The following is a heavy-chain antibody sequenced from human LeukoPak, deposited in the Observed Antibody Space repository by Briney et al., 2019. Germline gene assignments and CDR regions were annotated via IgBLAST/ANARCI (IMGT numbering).Heavy chain of an antibody. CDR3: ARYLRLSRGSSGYLFDY. V-gene: IGHV3-66*01. Sequence: GGSLRLSCAASGLTISSNYMSWVRQAAGKGLEWVSVINVGGRTNYAASVKGRLTISRDNSNNPLHLQMHSLRAEDTAVYYCARYLRLSRGSSGYLFDYWGQGALVTVSS. CDR2: INVGGRT. CDR1: GLTISSNY. D-gene: IGHD3-22*01. J-gene: IGHJ4*02.